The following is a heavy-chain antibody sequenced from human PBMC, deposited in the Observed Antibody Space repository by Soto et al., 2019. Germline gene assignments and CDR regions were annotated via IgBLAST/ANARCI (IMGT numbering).Heavy chain of an antibody. CDR3: AGEKSVVFGMAHPYCYFDL. CDR1: GGSINNGDYY. Sequence: SETLSLTCGVSGGSINNGDYYWSWIRQSPGKGLEWIGYRYYSGSTYFNPSLKSRLSMSLDTSNNQFSLKLTSVTAADTAVYYCAGEKSVVFGMAHPYCYFDLWGRGTLVTVSS. CDR2: RYYSGST. D-gene: IGHD3-3*01. J-gene: IGHJ2*01. V-gene: IGHV4-30-4*01.